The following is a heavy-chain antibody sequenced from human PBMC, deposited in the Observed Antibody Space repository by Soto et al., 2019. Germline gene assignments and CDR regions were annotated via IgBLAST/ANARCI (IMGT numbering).Heavy chain of an antibody. CDR3: ARDGYNYEGRFDY. CDR1: GFTFSSYA. CDR2: ISYDGSNK. V-gene: IGHV3-30-3*01. Sequence: GGSLRLSCAASGFTFSSYAMHWVRQAPGKGLEWVAVISYDGSNKYYADSVKGRFTISRDNSKNTLYLQMNSLRAEDTAVYYCARDGYNYEGRFDYWGQGTLVTVSS. D-gene: IGHD5-12*01. J-gene: IGHJ4*02.